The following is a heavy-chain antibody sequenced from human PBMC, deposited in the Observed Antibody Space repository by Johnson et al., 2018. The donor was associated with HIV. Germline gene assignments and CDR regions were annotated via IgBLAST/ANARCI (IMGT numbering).Heavy chain of an antibody. CDR1: GFTFSSYW. Sequence: EVQLLESGGGLVQPGGSLRLSCEVSGFTFSSYWMSWVRQAPGKGLEWVANIKEDGSEKYYVDSVKGRFTISRDNAKNLLYLQMNSLRVEDTAVYYCARDWGYDSSGYYYFDAFDFWGQWTMVTVS. CDR2: IKEDGSEK. J-gene: IGHJ3*01. CDR3: ARDWGYDSSGYYYFDAFDF. D-gene: IGHD3-22*01. V-gene: IGHV3-7*04.